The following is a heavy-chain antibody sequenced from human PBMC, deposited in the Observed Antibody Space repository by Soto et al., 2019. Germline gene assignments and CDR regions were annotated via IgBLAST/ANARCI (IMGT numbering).Heavy chain of an antibody. Sequence: QVQQLESGPGLGKPWDTLSLTCTVSGAYISDFSWSWIRQPAGKGLEWIGRITVNGNTQYNPSFRSRVTMSMDTSRNQFSLNLQSATAADTALYYCARESGENWTYEAHWGQGTLVTVSS. CDR3: ARESGENWTYEAH. CDR2: ITVNGNT. J-gene: IGHJ1*01. CDR1: GAYISDFS. D-gene: IGHD1-7*01. V-gene: IGHV4-4*07.